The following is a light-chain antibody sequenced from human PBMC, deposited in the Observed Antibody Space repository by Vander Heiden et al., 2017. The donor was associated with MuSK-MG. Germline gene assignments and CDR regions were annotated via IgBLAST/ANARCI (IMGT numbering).Light chain of an antibody. J-gene: IGKJ2*01. Sequence: DIVMIQSPDSLALSLGERATISCKSSQNLLQSSNNKNYLSWYQQRPGQPPRLLFYWASARDSGVPDRFSDSGSGTDFTLSISSLQAEDVAIYYCHRDYSTPYTFGPGTKLEIK. CDR3: HRDYSTPYT. V-gene: IGKV4-1*01. CDR1: QNLLQSSNNKNY. CDR2: WAS.